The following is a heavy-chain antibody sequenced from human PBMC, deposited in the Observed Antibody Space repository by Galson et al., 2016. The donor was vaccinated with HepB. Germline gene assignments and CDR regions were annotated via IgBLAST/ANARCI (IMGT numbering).Heavy chain of an antibody. Sequence: SLRLSCAASGFTFRSYGMNWVRQAPGKGLEWVAYISNDGSKRYFADSVKGRFTISRDNSKNTLFLHMSSLRAEDTAVYYCAKRDLLWFGDPNAFDVWGQGTMVTVSS. CDR2: ISNDGSKR. V-gene: IGHV3-30*18. CDR1: GFTFRSYG. J-gene: IGHJ3*01. D-gene: IGHD3-10*01. CDR3: AKRDLLWFGDPNAFDV.